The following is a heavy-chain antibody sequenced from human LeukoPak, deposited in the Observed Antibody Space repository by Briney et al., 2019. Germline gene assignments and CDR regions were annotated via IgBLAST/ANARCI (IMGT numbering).Heavy chain of an antibody. CDR2: ISGSGGST. J-gene: IGHJ4*02. V-gene: IGHV3-23*01. CDR3: AKAPVGSSSYADIDY. D-gene: IGHD6-6*01. Sequence: PGGSLRLSCAASGFTFSSYAMSWVRQAPGKGLEWVSAISGSGGSTYYADSVKGRFTISRDNSKNTLYLQMNSLRAEDTAVYYCAKAPVGSSSYADIDYWAREPWSPSPQ. CDR1: GFTFSSYA.